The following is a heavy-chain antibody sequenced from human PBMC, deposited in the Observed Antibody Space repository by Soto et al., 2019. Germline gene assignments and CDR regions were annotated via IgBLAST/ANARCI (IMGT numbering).Heavy chain of an antibody. V-gene: IGHV4-34*01. CDR1: GGSFSGYY. J-gene: IGHJ6*02. CDR2: INHSGST. CDR3: ARGRQPQLWFGELYYYYGMDV. Sequence: SETLSLTCAVYGGSFSGYYWSWIRQPPGKGLEWIGEINHSGSTNYNPSLKSRVTISVDTSKNQFSLKLSSVTAADTAVYYCARGRQPQLWFGELYYYYGMDVWGQGTTVTVSS. D-gene: IGHD3-10*01.